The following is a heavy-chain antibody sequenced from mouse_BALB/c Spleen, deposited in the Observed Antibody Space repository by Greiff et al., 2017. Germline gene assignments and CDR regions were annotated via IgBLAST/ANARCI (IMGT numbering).Heavy chain of an antibody. CDR1: GFTFSSYG. D-gene: IGHD1-2*01. CDR2: INSNGGST. CDR3: ARVATALYYAMDY. V-gene: IGHV5-6-3*01. J-gene: IGHJ4*01. Sequence: EVMLVESGGGLVQPGGSLKLSCAASGFTFSSYGMSWVRQTPDKRLELVATINSNGGSTYYPDSVKGRFTISRDNAKNTLYLQMSSLKSEDTAMYYCARVATALYYAMDYWGQGTSVTVSS.